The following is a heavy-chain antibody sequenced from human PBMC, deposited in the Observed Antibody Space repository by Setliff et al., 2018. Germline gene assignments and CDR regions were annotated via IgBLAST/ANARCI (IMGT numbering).Heavy chain of an antibody. CDR1: GGSISSSNW. V-gene: IGHV4-4*02. D-gene: IGHD6-19*01. J-gene: IGHJ5*02. CDR2: IYYSGST. Sequence: SETLSLTCAVSGGSISSSNWWSWVRQPPGKGLEWIGSIYYSGSTYYNPSLKSRVTISVDTSKNQFSLKLSSVTAADTAVYYCARSKSSSGWLNWFDPWGQGTLVTVSS. CDR3: ARSKSSSGWLNWFDP.